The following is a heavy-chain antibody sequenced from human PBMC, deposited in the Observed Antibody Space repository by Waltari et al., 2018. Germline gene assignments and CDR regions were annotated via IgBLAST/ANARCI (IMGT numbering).Heavy chain of an antibody. Sequence: QVQLVQSGAEVKKTGSSVKVSCKASGGTFSSYAISWVRQDPGQGIEWMGRIIPIFGTANYAQKFQGRVTITADKSTSTAYMELSSLRSEDTAVYYCARDSVGVSVVAAKERLYYYYGMDVWGQGTTVTVSS. D-gene: IGHD2-15*01. CDR3: ARDSVGVSVVAAKERLYYYYGMDV. CDR2: IIPIFGTA. V-gene: IGHV1-69*14. J-gene: IGHJ6*02. CDR1: GGTFSSYA.